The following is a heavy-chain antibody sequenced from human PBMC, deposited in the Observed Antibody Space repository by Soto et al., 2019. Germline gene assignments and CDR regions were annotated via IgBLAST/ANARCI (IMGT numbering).Heavy chain of an antibody. CDR1: GYTFTSYD. V-gene: IGHV1-18*01. J-gene: IGHJ4*02. CDR2: VSAYNGNT. D-gene: IGHD2-15*01. Sequence: QVQLVQSGAEVKKSGASVKVSCKASGYTFTSYDISWVRQAPGQGLEWMGWVSAYNGNTNYARKLQGRVTMTTDTYTSTAYMELRSLRSDDTAVYYCARVPAHIVVVVTATPDFDYWGQGTLVTVSS. CDR3: ARVPAHIVVVVTATPDFDY.